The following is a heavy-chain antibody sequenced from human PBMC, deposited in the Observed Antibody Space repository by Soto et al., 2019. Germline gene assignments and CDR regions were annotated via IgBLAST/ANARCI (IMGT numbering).Heavy chain of an antibody. D-gene: IGHD1-26*01. CDR2: IWYDGSNI. CDR1: GFTFSSYG. CDR3: ARDGIVGAFQH. V-gene: IGHV3-33*01. J-gene: IGHJ1*01. Sequence: GGSLRLSCAASGFTFSSYGMHWVRQAPGKGLEWVAVIWYDGSNIYYADSVKGRFTISRDNSKNTLYLQMNSLRAEDTAVYYCARDGIVGAFQHWGQGTLVTVSS.